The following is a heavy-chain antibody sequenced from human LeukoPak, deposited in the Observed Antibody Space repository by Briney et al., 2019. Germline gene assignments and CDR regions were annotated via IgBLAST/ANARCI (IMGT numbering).Heavy chain of an antibody. J-gene: IGHJ4*02. D-gene: IGHD6-13*01. CDR1: GFTFSSYG. V-gene: IGHV3-30*02. Sequence: GGSLRLSCAASGFTFSSYGMHWVRQAPGKGLEWVTFIRFDGSNKYYADSVKGRFTISRDNSKNTLYLQMNSLRAEDTAVYYCAKMVRPATEGGIAAAGTDFDYWGQGTLVTVSS. CDR3: AKMVRPATEGGIAAAGTDFDY. CDR2: IRFDGSNK.